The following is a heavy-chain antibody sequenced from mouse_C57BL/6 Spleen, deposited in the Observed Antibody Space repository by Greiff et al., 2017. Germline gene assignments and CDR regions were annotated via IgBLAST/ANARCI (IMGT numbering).Heavy chain of an antibody. CDR2: INPDSSTI. Sequence: DVKLVESGGGLVQPGGSLKLSCAASGIDFSRYWMSWVRRAPGKGLEWIGEINPDSSTINYAPSLKDKFIISRDNAKNTLYLQMSKVRSEDTALYYCARPYYYGSSYDFDVWGTGTTVTVSS. CDR3: ARPYYYGSSYDFDV. J-gene: IGHJ1*03. V-gene: IGHV4-1*01. CDR1: GIDFSRYW. D-gene: IGHD1-1*01.